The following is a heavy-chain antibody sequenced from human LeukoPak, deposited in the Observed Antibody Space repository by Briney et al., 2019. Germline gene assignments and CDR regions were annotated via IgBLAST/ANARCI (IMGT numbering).Heavy chain of an antibody. CDR1: GGSISSGSYY. CDR3: ARDRRLDYYYMDV. Sequence: PSQTLSLTCTVSGGSISSGSYYWSWIRQPAGKGLVWIGRIYTSGSTNYNPSLKSRVTISVDTSKNQFSLKLSSVTAADTAVYYCARDRRLDYYYMDVWGKGTTVTVSS. V-gene: IGHV4-61*02. J-gene: IGHJ6*03. D-gene: IGHD6-25*01. CDR2: IYTSGST.